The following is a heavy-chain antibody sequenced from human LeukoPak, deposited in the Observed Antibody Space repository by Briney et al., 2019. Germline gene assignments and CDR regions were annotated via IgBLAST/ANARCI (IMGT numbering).Heavy chain of an antibody. J-gene: IGHJ4*02. V-gene: IGHV4-59*08. CDR1: GGSFSGYY. D-gene: IGHD3-22*01. CDR3: ARLVYDSRGYYFDY. Sequence: SETLSLTCTVSGGSFSGYYWSWIRQPPGKGLEWIGYIRYSGSANYNPSLRSRVTTSIDTSKNQFFLKLSSVTAADTAVYHCARLVYDSRGYYFDYWGQGTLVIVSS. CDR2: IRYSGSA.